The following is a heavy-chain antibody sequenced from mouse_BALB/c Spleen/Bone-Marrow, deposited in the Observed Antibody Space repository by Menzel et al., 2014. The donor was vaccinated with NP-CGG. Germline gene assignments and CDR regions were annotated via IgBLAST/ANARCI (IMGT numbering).Heavy chain of an antibody. D-gene: IGHD4-1*01. V-gene: IGHV5-17*02. J-gene: IGHJ1*01. CDR2: ISSGSTVI. CDR3: ARGGNWDDFDV. CDR1: GFTFSSFG. Sequence: EVKLMESGGGLVQPGGSRKLSCAASGFTFSSFGMHWVRQAPEKGLEWVAYISSGSTVIFYADTVKGRFTTSRDNPKNTLFLQMTSLRSEDTAMYYCARGGNWDDFDVWGAGTTVTVSS.